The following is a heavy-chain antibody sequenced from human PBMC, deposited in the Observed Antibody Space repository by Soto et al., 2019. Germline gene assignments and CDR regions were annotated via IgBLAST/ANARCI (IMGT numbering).Heavy chain of an antibody. CDR1: GGTFSSYA. CDR3: ARVGGLNEFESTSGWYGDDAFDI. CDR2: IIPILGIA. V-gene: IGHV1-69*04. D-gene: IGHD6-19*01. J-gene: IGHJ3*02. Sequence: ASVKVSCKASGGTFSSYAISWVRQAPGQGLEWMGRIIPILGIANYAQKFQGRVTITADKSTSTAYMELSSLRSEDTAVYYCARVGGLNEFESTSGWYGDDAFDIWGQGTMVTVSS.